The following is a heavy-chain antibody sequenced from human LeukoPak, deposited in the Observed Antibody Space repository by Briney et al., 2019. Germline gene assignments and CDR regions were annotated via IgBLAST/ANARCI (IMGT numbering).Heavy chain of an antibody. D-gene: IGHD3-16*01. CDR2: IYYTGSA. CDR3: ARGDGWFDP. J-gene: IGHJ5*02. Sequence: PSETLSLTCTVSAGSISNYYWGWIRQPPGKGLEWIGYIYYTGSANYNPSLKSRVTMSVDTSKNQFSLILNSVTAADTAVYYCARGDGWFDPWGQGTLVTVSS. V-gene: IGHV4-59*01. CDR1: AGSISNYY.